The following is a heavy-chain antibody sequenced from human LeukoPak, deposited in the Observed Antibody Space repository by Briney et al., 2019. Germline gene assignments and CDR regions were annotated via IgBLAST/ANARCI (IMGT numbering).Heavy chain of an antibody. J-gene: IGHJ4*02. CDR1: GGTFSSYA. CDR3: ARDSGDTAMGAGGY. D-gene: IGHD5-18*01. CDR2: IIPIFGTA. V-gene: IGHV1-69*01. Sequence: GASVKVSCKASGGTFSSYAISWVRQAPGQGLEWMGGIIPIFGTANYAQKFQGRVTITADESTSTAYMELSSLRSEDTAVYYCARDSGDTAMGAGGYWGQGSLVTVSS.